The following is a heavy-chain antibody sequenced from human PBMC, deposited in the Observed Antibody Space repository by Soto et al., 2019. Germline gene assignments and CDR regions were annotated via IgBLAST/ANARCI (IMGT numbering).Heavy chain of an antibody. J-gene: IGHJ3*01. CDR1: GYSFTSYW. CDR3: ARRLCGGDCSPGEYDV. D-gene: IGHD2-21*02. V-gene: IGHV5-51*01. CDR2: IYPGDSDT. Sequence: PGESLKISCKGSGYSFTSYWIGWVRQMPGKGLEWMGIIYPGDSDTRYSPSFQGQVTISADKSISTAYLQWSSLKASDTAMYYCARRLCGGDCSPGEYDVWGQGTLVTVSS.